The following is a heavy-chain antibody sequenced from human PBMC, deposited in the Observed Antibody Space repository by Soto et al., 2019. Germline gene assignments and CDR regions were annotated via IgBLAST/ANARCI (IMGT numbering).Heavy chain of an antibody. CDR3: ARVRENYFDS. Sequence: QMQLQESGPGLVSPSQTLSLTCTVSGGSISSDGDYYRWSWIRQHPGKGLEWIGYIHDSGSPYYHPSLESRVTVSVDTSKTQFSLKLSSLTAADTAVYYCARVRENYFDSWGQGILVTVSS. V-gene: IGHV4-31*03. CDR1: GGSISSDGDYYR. J-gene: IGHJ4*02. CDR2: IHDSGSP.